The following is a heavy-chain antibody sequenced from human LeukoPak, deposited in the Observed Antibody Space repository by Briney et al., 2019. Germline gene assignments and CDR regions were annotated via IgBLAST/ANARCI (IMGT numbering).Heavy chain of an antibody. V-gene: IGHV4-59*08. CDR3: ARHSNDYGNDHSFDC. D-gene: IGHD4-17*01. CDR1: GGSIYNYF. Sequence: SETLSPTCTLSGGSIYNYFWSWARQPPGRGVEWSGDIYYTGTTNYNSSLKSRLTMSVDTSKNQSSLNLNSVTAADTAVYYCARHSNDYGNDHSFDCWGQGTLVTVSS. CDR2: IYYTGTT. J-gene: IGHJ4*02.